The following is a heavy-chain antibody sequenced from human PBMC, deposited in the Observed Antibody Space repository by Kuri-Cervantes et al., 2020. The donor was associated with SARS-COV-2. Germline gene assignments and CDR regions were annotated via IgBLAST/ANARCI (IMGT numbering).Heavy chain of an antibody. CDR2: INYRGGA. D-gene: IGHD3-16*01. CDR1: GGSISSYY. Sequence: GSLRLSCTVSGGSISSYYWNWIRQPPGKGLEWVGYINYRGGANYNPSLKSRVTISVDTAKRHFSLKLSSVSAADTAVYYCARDLGLTYWGQGTLVTGSS. V-gene: IGHV4-59*01. CDR3: ARDLGLTY. J-gene: IGHJ4*02.